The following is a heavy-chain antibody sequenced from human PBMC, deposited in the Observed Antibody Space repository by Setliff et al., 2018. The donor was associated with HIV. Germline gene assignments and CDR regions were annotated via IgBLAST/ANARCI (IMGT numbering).Heavy chain of an antibody. Sequence: SETLSLTCALYGGSFSDYYWSWIRQPPGMGLEWIGEVNRGRRTNYNSSLKSRVTISIDTSRNQFSLTVSSVTAADTAVYYCAREIPYSYGSGSYLPLGYWGQGTLVTVSS. D-gene: IGHD3-10*01. CDR3: AREIPYSYGSGSYLPLGY. V-gene: IGHV4-34*01. CDR1: GGSFSDYY. J-gene: IGHJ4*02. CDR2: VNRGRRT.